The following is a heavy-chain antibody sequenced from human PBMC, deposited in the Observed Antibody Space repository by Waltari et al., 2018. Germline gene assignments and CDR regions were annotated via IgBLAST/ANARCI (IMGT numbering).Heavy chain of an antibody. V-gene: IGHV4-39*01. CDR3: ARHWKRSGYRFDP. D-gene: IGHD5-12*01. Sequence: QLRLQESGPGLVKPSETLYLTCTVSGGSLNRGGYYWGWIRQSPGKGLEWIGSIYYSGSTYYNPTLESRVTISGDTSKNEFSLKLSSVTAADTAVYYCARHWKRSGYRFDPWGQGTLVTVSS. J-gene: IGHJ5*02. CDR1: GGSLNRGGYY. CDR2: IYYSGST.